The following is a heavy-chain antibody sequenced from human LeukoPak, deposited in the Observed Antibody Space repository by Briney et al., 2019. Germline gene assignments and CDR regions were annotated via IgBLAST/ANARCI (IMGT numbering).Heavy chain of an antibody. Sequence: GASAKVSCKASGYTFTGHYIHWVRQAPRQGLGWMGWINPNSGGTISAQEFQGRVTMTRDTSISTAYMELSGLRSDDTAMYYCARDHCTGGSCYDWFDAWGQGTLVTVSS. CDR1: GYTFTGHY. CDR2: INPNSGGT. D-gene: IGHD2-15*01. J-gene: IGHJ5*02. CDR3: ARDHCTGGSCYDWFDA. V-gene: IGHV1-2*02.